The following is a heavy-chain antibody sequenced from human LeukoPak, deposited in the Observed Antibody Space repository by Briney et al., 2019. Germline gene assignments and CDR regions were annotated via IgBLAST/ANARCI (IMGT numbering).Heavy chain of an antibody. CDR2: ISSSSSYI. CDR3: ARGNYGDYPHYMDV. D-gene: IGHD4-17*01. J-gene: IGHJ6*03. Sequence: PGGSLRLSCAASGFTFSNAWMNWVRQAPGKGLEWVSSISSSSSYIYYADSVKGRFTISRDNAKNSLYLQMNSLRAEDTAVYYCARGNYGDYPHYMDVWGKGTTVTVSS. V-gene: IGHV3-21*01. CDR1: GFTFSNAW.